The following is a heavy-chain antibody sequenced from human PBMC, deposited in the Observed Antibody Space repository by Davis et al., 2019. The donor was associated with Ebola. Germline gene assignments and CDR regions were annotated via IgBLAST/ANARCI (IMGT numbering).Heavy chain of an antibody. J-gene: IGHJ4*02. CDR2: ISSDSKYT. CDR1: GFTFSAYT. CDR3: ARVAGSGDSSDY. Sequence: PGGSLRLSCIASGFTFSAYTMTWVRQAPGKGLEWVSSISSDSKYTYFADSLRGRFSISRDNAKESVFLQMDSLGAEDTALYYCARVAGSGDSSDYWGQGTLVTVSS. V-gene: IGHV3-21*01. D-gene: IGHD4-17*01.